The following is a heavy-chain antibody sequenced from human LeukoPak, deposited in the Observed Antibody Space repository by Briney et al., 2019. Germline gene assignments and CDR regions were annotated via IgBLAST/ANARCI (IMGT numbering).Heavy chain of an antibody. Sequence: PSETLSLTCAVYGGSFSGYYWSWIRQPPGKGLEWIGEINHSGSTNYNPSLKSRVTISVDTSKNQFSLKLSSVTAADTAVYYCARHEGSGSYYAPFFDYWGQGTLVTVSS. CDR2: INHSGST. D-gene: IGHD3-10*01. CDR1: GGSFSGYY. CDR3: ARHEGSGSYYAPFFDY. J-gene: IGHJ4*02. V-gene: IGHV4-34*01.